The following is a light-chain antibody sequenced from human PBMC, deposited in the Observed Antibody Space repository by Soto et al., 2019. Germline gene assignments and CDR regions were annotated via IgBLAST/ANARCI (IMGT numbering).Light chain of an antibody. V-gene: IGKV3-20*01. J-gene: IGKJ1*01. CDR2: NAY. CDR1: QSLNSNS. CDR3: QQYDGSPRT. Sequence: EIVLTQSPGTLSVSPEERATLSCRASQSLNSNSLAWYQQKPGQSPRRLIYNAYSRASGIPDRFSGSGSGTDFTLTISRLEPEDFVVYHCQQYDGSPRTFGQGTKVDIK.